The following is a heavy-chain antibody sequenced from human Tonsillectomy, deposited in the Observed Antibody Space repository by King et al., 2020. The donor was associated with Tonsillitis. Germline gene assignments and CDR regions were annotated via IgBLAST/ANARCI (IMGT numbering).Heavy chain of an antibody. D-gene: IGHD3-10*01. J-gene: IGHJ4*02. CDR3: ARDSGPGNYYGSGSYYNEDGTV. Sequence: VQLVESGAEVKKPGSSVKVSCKASGGTFSSYAISWVRQAPGQGLEWMGGIIPIFGTANYAQKFQGRVMITADKSTSTAYMELSSLRSEDTAVYYCARDSGPGNYYGSGSYYNEDGTVWGQGTLVTVSS. V-gene: IGHV1-69*06. CDR2: IIPIFGTA. CDR1: GGTFSSYA.